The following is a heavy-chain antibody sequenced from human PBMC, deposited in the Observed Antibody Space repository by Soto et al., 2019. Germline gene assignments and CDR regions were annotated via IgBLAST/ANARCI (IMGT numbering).Heavy chain of an antibody. CDR2: ISYSGSA. CDR3: ARDLGGSNLAYFDY. Sequence: QVQLQESGPGLVKPSETLSLTCTVSGGSISSYYWSWIRLPPGKGLEWIGYISYSGSANYNPSLKSRVTIXGXTXXNQFSLKLSSVTAADTAVYYCARDLGGSNLAYFDYWGQGTLVAVSS. CDR1: GGSISSYY. V-gene: IGHV4-59*01. J-gene: IGHJ4*02.